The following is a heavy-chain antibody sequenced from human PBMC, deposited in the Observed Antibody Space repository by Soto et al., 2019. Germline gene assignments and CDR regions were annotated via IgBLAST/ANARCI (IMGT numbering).Heavy chain of an antibody. CDR1: GFSLSNARMG. V-gene: IGHV2-26*01. CDR3: ARTPYDFWSGYTFDP. D-gene: IGHD3-3*01. CDR2: IFSNDEK. Sequence: QVTLKESGPVLVKPTETLTLTCTVSGFSLSNARMGVSWIRQPPGKALELLADIFSNDEKSYSTSLKSRLNISKDTPKSQLVLTMTNMDPVDTATYYCARTPYDFWSGYTFDPWGQGTLVTVSS. J-gene: IGHJ5*02.